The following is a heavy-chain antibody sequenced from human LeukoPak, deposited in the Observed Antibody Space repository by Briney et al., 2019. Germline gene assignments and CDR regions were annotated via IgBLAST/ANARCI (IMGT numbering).Heavy chain of an antibody. Sequence: SETLSLTCAVYGGSFSGYYWSWIRQPPGKGLEWIGEINHSGSTNYNPSLKSRVTISVDTSKNQFSLKLSSVTAADTAVYYCARQRVVLWFGEKYYFDYWGQGTLVTVSS. D-gene: IGHD3-10*01. CDR2: INHSGST. J-gene: IGHJ4*02. V-gene: IGHV4-34*01. CDR3: ARQRVVLWFGEKYYFDY. CDR1: GGSFSGYY.